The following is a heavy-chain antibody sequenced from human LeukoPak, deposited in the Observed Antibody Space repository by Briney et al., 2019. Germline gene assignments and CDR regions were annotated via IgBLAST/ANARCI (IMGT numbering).Heavy chain of an antibody. Sequence: SETLSLTCTVSGGSISSYYWSWIRQPPGKGLEWIGYIYYSGSTNYNPSLKSRVTISVDTSKNQFSLELSSVTAADTAVYYCASNTGTVFDYWGQGALVTVSS. D-gene: IGHD7-27*01. CDR3: ASNTGTVFDY. V-gene: IGHV4-59*01. J-gene: IGHJ4*02. CDR1: GGSISSYY. CDR2: IYYSGST.